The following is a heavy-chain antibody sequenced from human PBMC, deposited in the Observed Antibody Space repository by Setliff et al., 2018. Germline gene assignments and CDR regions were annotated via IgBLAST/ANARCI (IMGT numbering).Heavy chain of an antibody. CDR2: IYHSGST. Sequence: SDTLSLTCAVSGYSISSGYYWGWIRQPPGKGLEWIGSIYHSGSTYYNPSLKSRVTLSIDTSKNQFSLKLSSVTAADTAVYYCARVSYSFWSGSYYFYYMDVWGKVTTVTVSS. CDR3: ARVSYSFWSGSYYFYYMDV. J-gene: IGHJ6*03. V-gene: IGHV4-38-2*01. CDR1: GYSISSGYY. D-gene: IGHD3-3*01.